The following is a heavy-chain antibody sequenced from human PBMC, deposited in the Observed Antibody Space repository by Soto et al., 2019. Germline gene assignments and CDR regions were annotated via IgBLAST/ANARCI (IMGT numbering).Heavy chain of an antibody. CDR3: ARDLLHYDFWSGYSAYFYYGMDV. J-gene: IGHJ6*02. D-gene: IGHD3-3*01. CDR2: ISDSGRTI. V-gene: IGHV3-48*03. Sequence: PGGSLRLSCSASGFTFSSYEMNWVRQAPGKGLEWVSYISDSGRTIYYAGSVKGRFTVSRDDAQNSVYLQMDSLRAEDTAVYYCARDLLHYDFWSGYSAYFYYGMDVWGPGTTVTVSS. CDR1: GFTFSSYE.